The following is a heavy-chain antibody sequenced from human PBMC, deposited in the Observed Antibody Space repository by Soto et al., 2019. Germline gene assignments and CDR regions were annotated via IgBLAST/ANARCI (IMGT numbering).Heavy chain of an antibody. V-gene: IGHV3-33*01. CDR2: IWYDGSNK. CDR3: AREYPRLKYFDY. CDR1: GFTFSSYG. J-gene: IGHJ4*02. Sequence: GGSLRLSCAASGFTFSSYGMHWVRQAPGKGLEWVAVIWYDGSNKYYADSVKGRFTISRDNSKNTLYLQMNSLRAEDTAVYYCAREYPRLKYFDYWGQGTLVTVSS.